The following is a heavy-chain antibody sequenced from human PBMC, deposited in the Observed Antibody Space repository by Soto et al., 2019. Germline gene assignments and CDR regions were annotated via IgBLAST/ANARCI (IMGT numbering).Heavy chain of an antibody. CDR2: IYYSGRT. CDR3: ARGYCSSTSCYMWVNWFDP. Sequence: PSETLSLTCTVSGGSISSYYWSWIRQPPGKGLEWIGYIYYSGRTNYNPSLKSRVTISVDTSKNQFSLKLSSVTAADTAVYYCARGYCSSTSCYMWVNWFDPWGQGTLVTVSS. D-gene: IGHD2-2*02. J-gene: IGHJ5*02. CDR1: GGSISSYY. V-gene: IGHV4-59*01.